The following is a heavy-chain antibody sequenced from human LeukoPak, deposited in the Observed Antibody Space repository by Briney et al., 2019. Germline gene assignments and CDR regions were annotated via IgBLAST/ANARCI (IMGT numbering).Heavy chain of an antibody. CDR3: AISGFRRGSSSSWFDP. CDR2: MSYSGST. D-gene: IGHD6-6*01. CDR1: GGSVSSNSYY. J-gene: IGHJ5*02. V-gene: IGHV4-61*01. Sequence: SETLSLTCSVSGGSVSSNSYYWSWIRQPPGKGLEWIASMSYSGSTNYNPSLKSRVTISVDTSKNQFSLKLSSVTAADTAVYYCAISGFRRGSSSSWFDPWGQGTLVTVSS.